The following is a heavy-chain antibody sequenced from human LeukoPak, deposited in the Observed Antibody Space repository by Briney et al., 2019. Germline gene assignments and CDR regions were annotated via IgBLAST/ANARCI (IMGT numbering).Heavy chain of an antibody. V-gene: IGHV3-23*01. CDR3: ARRAGGYSHPYDY. J-gene: IGHJ4*02. Sequence: GGSLRLSCAASGFTFSSYGMSWVRQAPGKGLEWVSAISGSGGSTYYADSVKGRFTISRDNSKNTLYLQMNSLRAEDTAVYYCARRAGGYSHPYDYWGQGILVTVSS. D-gene: IGHD4-23*01. CDR1: GFTFSSYG. CDR2: ISGSGGST.